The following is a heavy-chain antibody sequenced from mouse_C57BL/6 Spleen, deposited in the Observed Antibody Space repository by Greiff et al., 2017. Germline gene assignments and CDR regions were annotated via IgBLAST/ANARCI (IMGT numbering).Heavy chain of an antibody. CDR3: ASQHYPISYYYGSSYYAMDY. J-gene: IGHJ4*01. CDR1: GYTFPSYW. Sequence: QVPLQQPGAELVRPGTSVKLSCQASGYTFPSYWMHWVKQRPGQGLEWIGVIDPSDSYTNYNQKFQGKSTLTVAPSSSTAYMQLSSLTSEDSAVYYCASQHYPISYYYGSSYYAMDYWGQGTSVTVSS. V-gene: IGHV1-59*01. CDR2: IDPSDSYT. D-gene: IGHD1-1*01.